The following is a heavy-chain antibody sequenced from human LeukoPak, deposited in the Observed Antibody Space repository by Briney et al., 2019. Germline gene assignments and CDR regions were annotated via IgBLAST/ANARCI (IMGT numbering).Heavy chain of an antibody. D-gene: IGHD3-22*01. J-gene: IGHJ4*02. V-gene: IGHV3-53*01. CDR1: GFTVSSNY. CDR2: IYSGGST. Sequence: GGSLRLSCAASGFTVSSNYMSWVRQAPGKGLEWVSVIYSGGSTYYADSVKGRFTISRDNSKNTLYLQMNSLRAEDTAVYYCARGIETYYYDSSGYSEEYYFDYWGQGTLVTVSS. CDR3: ARGIETYYYDSSGYSEEYYFDY.